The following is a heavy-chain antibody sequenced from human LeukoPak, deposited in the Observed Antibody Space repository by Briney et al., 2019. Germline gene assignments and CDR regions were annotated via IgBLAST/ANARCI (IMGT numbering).Heavy chain of an antibody. CDR1: GYTFTNYG. CDR3: AGGPVLYYYYYMDV. CDR2: ISAYNGNT. D-gene: IGHD1-1*01. Sequence: GASVKVSCKTSGYTFTNYGISWVRQAPGQGLEWMGWISAYNGNTNYAQKLQGRVTMTTDTSTSTAYMELRSLRSDDTAVYYCAGGPVLYYYYYMDVWGKGTTVTVSS. J-gene: IGHJ6*03. V-gene: IGHV1-18*01.